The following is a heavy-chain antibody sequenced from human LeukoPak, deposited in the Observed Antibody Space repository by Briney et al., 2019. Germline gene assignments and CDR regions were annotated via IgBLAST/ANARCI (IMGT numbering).Heavy chain of an antibody. J-gene: IGHJ3*02. V-gene: IGHV4-31*03. CDR3: ARELVRAFDI. CDR1: GGSISSGGYY. CDR2: IYYSGST. Sequence: SETLSLTCTVSGGSISSGGYYWSWIRQHPGKGLEWIGYIYYSGSTYYNPSLKSRVTISVDTSKNQFSLKLSSVTAADTAVYYCARELVRAFDIWGQGTMVTVSS. D-gene: IGHD2-8*02.